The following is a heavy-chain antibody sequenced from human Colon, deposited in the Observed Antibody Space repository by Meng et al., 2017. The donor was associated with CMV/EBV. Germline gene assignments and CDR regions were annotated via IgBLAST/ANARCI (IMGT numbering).Heavy chain of an antibody. D-gene: IGHD3-3*01. CDR1: GFTLRSYV. CDR3: ARDSSIYYDFSSGYLSNGLDV. CDR2: IRRYGNST. Sequence: GGSLRLSCAASGFTLRSYVMHWVRQAPGKGLEYVSVIRRYGNSTHYSDSVMGRLTISRDNPKNTLFLQMNSLRVEDTAVYYCARDSSIYYDFSSGYLSNGLDVWGQGTTVTVSS. V-gene: IGHV3-64*04. J-gene: IGHJ6*02.